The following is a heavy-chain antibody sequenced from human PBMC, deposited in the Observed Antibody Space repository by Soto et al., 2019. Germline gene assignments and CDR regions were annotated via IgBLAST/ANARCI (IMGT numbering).Heavy chain of an antibody. CDR1: GGTFSSYA. V-gene: IGHV1-69*13. CDR2: IIPIFGTA. D-gene: IGHD3-16*01. CDR3: ASQHRLRGGPTAFDI. Sequence: SVKVSCKASGGTFSSYAISCVRHAPGQGLEWMGGIIPIFGTANYAQKFQGRVTITADESTSTAYMELSSLRSEDTAVYYCASQHRLRGGPTAFDIWGQGTMVTVSS. J-gene: IGHJ3*02.